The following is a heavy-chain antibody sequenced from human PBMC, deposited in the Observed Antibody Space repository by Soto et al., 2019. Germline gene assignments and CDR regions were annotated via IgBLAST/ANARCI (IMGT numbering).Heavy chain of an antibody. CDR1: GGSFSGYY. CDR2: INHSGST. J-gene: IGHJ4*02. Sequence: SETLSLTCAVYGGSFSGYYWSWIRQPPGKGLEWIGEINHSGSTNYNPSLKSRVTISVDTSKNQFSLKLSSVTAADTAVYYCARGFTSFDYWGQGTLVTVSS. V-gene: IGHV4-34*01. CDR3: ARGFTSFDY.